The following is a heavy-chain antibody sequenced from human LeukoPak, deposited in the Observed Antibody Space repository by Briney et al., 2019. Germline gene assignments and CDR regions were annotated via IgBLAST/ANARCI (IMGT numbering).Heavy chain of an antibody. J-gene: IGHJ1*01. Sequence: SETLSLTCTVSGGSISSGDYYWSWIRQPPGKGLEWIGYIYYSGSTYYNPSLKSRVTILVDTSKNQFSLKLSSVTAADTAVYYCARAGVDYYDSSGYLKAEYFQHWGQGTLVTVSS. CDR1: GGSISSGDYY. D-gene: IGHD3-22*01. V-gene: IGHV4-30-4*01. CDR3: ARAGVDYYDSSGYLKAEYFQH. CDR2: IYYSGST.